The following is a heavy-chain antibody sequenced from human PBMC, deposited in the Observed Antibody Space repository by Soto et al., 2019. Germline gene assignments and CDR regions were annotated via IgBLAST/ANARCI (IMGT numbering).Heavy chain of an antibody. V-gene: IGHV4-4*07. CDR3: ARDVGGSVVPHWFDP. CDR2: VDASGNT. J-gene: IGHJ5*02. Sequence: QVQLQESGPGLVKASDTLSLSCTVSGHPISADYWSWIRQPAGKRLEWIGRVDASGNTNYNPSLKSRVTMSVDTSKNQFFLKVRSVTAADTAMYFCARDVGGSVVPHWFDPWGQGALVTVSS. D-gene: IGHD3-22*01. CDR1: GHPISADY.